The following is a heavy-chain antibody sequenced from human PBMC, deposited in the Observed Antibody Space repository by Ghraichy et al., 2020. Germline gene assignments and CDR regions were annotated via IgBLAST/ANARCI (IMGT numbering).Heavy chain of an antibody. CDR3: ARVFYVMDV. Sequence: GESLNTSCAASGFTFTSYAMSWVRQAPGKGLEWVSIIGRSGDDTNYADSVKGRFTISRDDSKNTLSLQMNSLRAEDTAVYYCARVFYVMDVWGQGTTVTVSS. V-gene: IGHV3-23*01. J-gene: IGHJ6*02. CDR2: IGRSGDDT. CDR1: GFTFTSYA.